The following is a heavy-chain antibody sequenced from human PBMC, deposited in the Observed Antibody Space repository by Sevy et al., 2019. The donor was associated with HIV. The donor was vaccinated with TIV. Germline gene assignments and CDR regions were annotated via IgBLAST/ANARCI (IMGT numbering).Heavy chain of an antibody. Sequence: GESLKISCAASGFTFSSYSMNWVRQAPGKGLEWVSYISSSSTIYYADSVKGRFTISRDNAKNSLYLQMNSLRDEDTAVYYCARDSEFDIVVVVAGVGDAFDIWGQGTMVTVSS. J-gene: IGHJ3*02. CDR3: ARDSEFDIVVVVAGVGDAFDI. D-gene: IGHD2-15*01. V-gene: IGHV3-48*02. CDR1: GFTFSSYS. CDR2: ISSSSTI.